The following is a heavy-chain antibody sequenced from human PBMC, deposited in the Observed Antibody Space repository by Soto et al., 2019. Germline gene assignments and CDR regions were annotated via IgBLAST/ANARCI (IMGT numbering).Heavy chain of an antibody. Sequence: SKTLSLTCALSGDSVSSNSAALHWISQSPSRGLEWLGRTYYKSKWNNYSALSVKSRINIKTDTSKNQFSLHLYSVTAEDTAVYYCTGITWFRGMDVWEQGTLVTVYS. CDR1: GDSVSSNSAA. CDR2: TYYKSKWNN. CDR3: TGITWFRGMDV. J-gene: IGHJ6*01. D-gene: IGHD3-10*01. V-gene: IGHV6-1*01.